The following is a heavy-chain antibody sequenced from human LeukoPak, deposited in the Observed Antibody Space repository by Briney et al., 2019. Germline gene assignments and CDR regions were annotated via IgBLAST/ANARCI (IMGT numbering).Heavy chain of an antibody. Sequence: SVKVSCKASGATFSSYAISWVRQAPGQGLEWMGRIIPILGIANYAQKFLGRVTITADKSTSTAYMELSSLRSEDTAVYYCARDLGMDSSPRPLGYHYYYGMDVWGQGTTVTVSS. J-gene: IGHJ6*02. CDR3: ARDLGMDSSPRPLGYHYYYGMDV. D-gene: IGHD6-13*01. CDR1: GATFSSYA. CDR2: IIPILGIA. V-gene: IGHV1-69*04.